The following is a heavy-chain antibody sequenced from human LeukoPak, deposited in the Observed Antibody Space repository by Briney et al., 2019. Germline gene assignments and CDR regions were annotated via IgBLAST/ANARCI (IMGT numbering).Heavy chain of an antibody. CDR3: ARCSAGLDAFDI. CDR2: IYSSGST. D-gene: IGHD3-16*01. CDR1: GGSISTNNYY. Sequence: PSETLSLTCTVSGGSISTNNYYWGWIRQPPGKGLEWIGNIYSSGSTYFNPSLKSRITIFVDTSKKQYSLKLRSVTATDTAVYYCARCSAGLDAFDIWGQGTMVTVSS. J-gene: IGHJ3*02. V-gene: IGHV4-39*01.